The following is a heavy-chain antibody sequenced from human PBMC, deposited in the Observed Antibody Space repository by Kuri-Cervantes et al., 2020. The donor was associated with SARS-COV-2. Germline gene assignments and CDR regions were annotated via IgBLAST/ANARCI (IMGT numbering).Heavy chain of an antibody. CDR3: AAELVDAFDI. V-gene: IGHV3-30-3*01. CDR1: GFTFSSYA. J-gene: IGHJ3*02. D-gene: IGHD3-10*01. Sequence: GESLKISCAASGFTFSSYAMHWVRQAPGKGLEWVAVISYDGSNKYYADSVKGRFTISRDNSKSTLYLQVNSLRAEDTAVYYCAAELVDAFDIWGQGTMVTVSS. CDR2: ISYDGSNK.